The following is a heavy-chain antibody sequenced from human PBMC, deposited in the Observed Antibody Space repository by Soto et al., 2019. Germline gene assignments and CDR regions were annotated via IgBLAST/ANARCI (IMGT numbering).Heavy chain of an antibody. CDR2: IYYSGST. V-gene: IGHV4-39*01. J-gene: IGHJ4*02. Sequence: QLQLQDSGPGLVKPSVTLSLTCTVYGGSISSRRYYWGWIRQPPGKGLEWIGSIYYSGSTYYNPYLKSRVTISVDTSKNQFSLKLSSVTAADTAVEYCARLITMTLNYWGQGTLVTVSS. CDR3: ARLITMTLNY. CDR1: GGSISSRRYY. D-gene: IGHD3-22*01.